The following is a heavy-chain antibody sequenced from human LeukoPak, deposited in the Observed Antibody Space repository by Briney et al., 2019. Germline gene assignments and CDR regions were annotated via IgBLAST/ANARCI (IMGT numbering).Heavy chain of an antibody. J-gene: IGHJ4*02. CDR2: ISYDGSNK. D-gene: IGHD5-18*01. V-gene: IGHV3-30-3*01. CDR3: ARGRSAWRYSCPFDY. Sequence: PGGSLRLSCAASGFTFSSYAMHWVRQAPGKGLEWVAVISYDGSNKYYADSVKGRFTISRDNSKNTLYLQMNSLRAEDTAVYYCARGRSAWRYSCPFDYWGQGTLVTVS. CDR1: GFTFSSYA.